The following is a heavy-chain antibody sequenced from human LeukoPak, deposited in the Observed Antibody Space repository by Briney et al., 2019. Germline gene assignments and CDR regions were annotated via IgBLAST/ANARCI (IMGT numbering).Heavy chain of an antibody. V-gene: IGHV3-33*08. D-gene: IGHD3-16*01. CDR1: GFTFSSYA. CDR3: ARDLGRGTLYYFDY. J-gene: IGHJ4*02. CDR2: IWYDGSNK. Sequence: GGSLRLSCAASGFTFSSYAMSWVRQAPGKGLEWVAVIWYDGSNKYYADSVKGRFTISRDNSKNTLYLQMNSLRAEDTAVYYCARDLGRGTLYYFDYWGQGTLVTVSS.